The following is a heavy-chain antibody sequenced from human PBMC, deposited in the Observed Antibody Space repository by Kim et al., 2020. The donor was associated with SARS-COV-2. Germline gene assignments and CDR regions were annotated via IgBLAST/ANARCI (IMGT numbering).Heavy chain of an antibody. CDR1: GFTFSSYS. CDR2: ISSSSSYI. CDR3: ATAMVRGVINVPQYFQH. V-gene: IGHV3-21*01. J-gene: IGHJ1*01. D-gene: IGHD3-10*01. Sequence: GGSLRLSCAASGFTFSSYSMNWVRQAPGKGLEWVSSISSSSSYIYYADSVKGRFTISRDNAKNSLYLQMNSLRAEDTAVYYCATAMVRGVINVPQYFQHWGQGTLVTVSS.